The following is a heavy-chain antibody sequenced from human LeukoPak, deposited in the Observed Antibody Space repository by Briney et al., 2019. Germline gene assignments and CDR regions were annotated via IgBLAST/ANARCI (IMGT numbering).Heavy chain of an antibody. J-gene: IGHJ4*02. D-gene: IGHD6-19*01. CDR2: INTNTGYP. Sequence: GASVKVSCKASGYTFTSYAVNWVRQAPGQGLEWMGWINTNTGYPTYAQGFTGRFVFSLDTSVSTAYLQISSLKAEDTAVYYCARDLRSVAGPSDYWGQGTLVTVSS. CDR1: GYTFTSYA. V-gene: IGHV7-4-1*02. CDR3: ARDLRSVAGPSDY.